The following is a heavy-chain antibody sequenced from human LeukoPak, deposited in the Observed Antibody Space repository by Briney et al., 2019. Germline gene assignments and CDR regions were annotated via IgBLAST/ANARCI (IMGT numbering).Heavy chain of an antibody. Sequence: PSETLSLTCTVSGGSISSYYWSWIRQSPGKELEWIGYIHYSGSTNYNPSLKSRVTISIDTSKNQLSLKLSSVTAADTAVYHCAAGQQWLVYDYWGQGTLVTVYS. CDR3: AAGQQWLVYDY. J-gene: IGHJ4*02. CDR2: IHYSGST. CDR1: GGSISSYY. D-gene: IGHD6-19*01. V-gene: IGHV4-59*01.